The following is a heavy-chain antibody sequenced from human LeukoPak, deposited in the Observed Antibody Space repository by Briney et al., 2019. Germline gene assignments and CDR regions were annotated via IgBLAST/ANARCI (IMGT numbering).Heavy chain of an antibody. J-gene: IGHJ4*02. CDR1: GFTFSGYA. CDR3: AKDSLPTTGIYDSSGYPDY. V-gene: IGHV3-23*01. D-gene: IGHD3-22*01. Sequence: GGSLRLSCAASGFTFSGYAMSWVRQAPGKGLEWVSAISGSGGSTYYADSVKGRFTISRDNSKNTLYLQMNSLRAEDTAVYYCAKDSLPTTGIYDSSGYPDYWGQGTLVTVSS. CDR2: ISGSGGST.